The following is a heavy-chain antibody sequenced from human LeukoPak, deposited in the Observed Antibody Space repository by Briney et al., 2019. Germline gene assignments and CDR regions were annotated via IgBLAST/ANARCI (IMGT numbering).Heavy chain of an antibody. CDR3: AKAEGPGYSSSWYYFDY. Sequence: GGSLRLSCAASGFTFSSYVMSWVRQAPGKGLEWVSAISGSGGSTYYADSVKGRFTISRDNSKNTLYLQMNSLRAEDTAVYYCAKAEGPGYSSSWYYFDYWGQGTLVTVSS. J-gene: IGHJ4*02. CDR1: GFTFSSYV. D-gene: IGHD6-13*01. V-gene: IGHV3-23*01. CDR2: ISGSGGST.